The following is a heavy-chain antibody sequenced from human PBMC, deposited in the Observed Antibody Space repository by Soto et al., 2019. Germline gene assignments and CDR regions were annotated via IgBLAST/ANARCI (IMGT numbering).Heavy chain of an antibody. V-gene: IGHV4-31*03. CDR2: IYYSGST. D-gene: IGHD3-16*01. Sequence: QVQLQESGPGLVKPSQTLSLTCTVSGGSISSGGYYWSWIRQHPGKGLEWIGYIYYSGSTYYNPSLKSRVTISVDTSKNQFSLKLSSVTAADTAVYYCARFQPDYVWGSPRKAKGGHHDYWGQGTLVTVSS. CDR3: ARFQPDYVWGSPRKAKGGHHDY. CDR1: GGSISSGGYY. J-gene: IGHJ4*02.